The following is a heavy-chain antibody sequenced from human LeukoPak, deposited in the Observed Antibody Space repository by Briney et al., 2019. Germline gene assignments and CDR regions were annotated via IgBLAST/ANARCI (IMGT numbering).Heavy chain of an antibody. V-gene: IGHV3-53*01. CDR3: ARDVLYDSSGYYSDY. CDR2: IYSGGST. CDR1: GFTVSSNY. J-gene: IGHJ4*02. Sequence: PGGSLRLSCAASGFTVSSNYMSWVRQAPGKGLEWVSVIYSGGSTYYADSVKGRFTISRDNSKNTLYLQMNSLRAEDTALYYCARDVLYDSSGYYSDYWGQGTLVTVSS. D-gene: IGHD3-22*01.